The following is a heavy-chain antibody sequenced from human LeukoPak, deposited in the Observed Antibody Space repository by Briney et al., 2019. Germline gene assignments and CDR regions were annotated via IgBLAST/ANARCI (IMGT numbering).Heavy chain of an antibody. CDR2: IYYSGST. D-gene: IGHD3-10*01. CDR3: ARAGSPGSPAEFDY. V-gene: IGHV4-39*07. J-gene: IGHJ4*02. Sequence: SETLSLTCTVSGGSISISSYYWGWVRQPPGKGLEWIGSIYYSGSTNYNPSLKSRVTISVDTSKNQFSLKVTSVTAADTAVYYCARAGSPGSPAEFDYWGQGTLVTVSS. CDR1: GGSISISSYY.